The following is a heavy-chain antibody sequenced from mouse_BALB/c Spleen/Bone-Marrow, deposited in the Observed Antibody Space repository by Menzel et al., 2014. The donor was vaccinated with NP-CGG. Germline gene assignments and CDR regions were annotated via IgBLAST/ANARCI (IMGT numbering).Heavy chain of an antibody. CDR2: INPYNGNT. CDR1: GYTFTSYV. Sequence: VQLKQSGPELVKPGASVKMSCRASGYTFTSYVMHWVKQKPGQGLEWIGYINPYNGNTKYNEKFKGKATLTSDKSSTTAYMELSSLTSEDSAVYYCARHPDYAMDYWGQGTSVTVSS. V-gene: IGHV1-14*01. J-gene: IGHJ4*01. CDR3: ARHPDYAMDY.